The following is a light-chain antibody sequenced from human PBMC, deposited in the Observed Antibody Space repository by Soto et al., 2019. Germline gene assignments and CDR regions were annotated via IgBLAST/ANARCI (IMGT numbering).Light chain of an antibody. CDR3: SSYTSSSTYV. CDR2: DVS. V-gene: IGLV2-14*03. Sequence: QSALTQPASVSGSPGQSIAISCTGTSSDVGAYNSVSWYQQHPGRAPKLMIHDVSNRPSGVSNRFSGSKSGNTASLTISGLQAEDEADYYCSSYTSSSTYVFGTGTKLTVL. CDR1: SSDVGAYNS. J-gene: IGLJ1*01.